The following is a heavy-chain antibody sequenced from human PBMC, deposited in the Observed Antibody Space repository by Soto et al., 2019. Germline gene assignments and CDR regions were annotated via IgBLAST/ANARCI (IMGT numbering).Heavy chain of an antibody. CDR2: IYPGDSDT. V-gene: IGHV5-51*01. J-gene: IGHJ3*01. Sequence: HGESLKISCSVSGYKFTNFWIGWVRQMPGKGLEWMGIIYPGDSDTRYSPSFQGQVTMSVDKSINTAYLQWRSLKASDTATYYRARPDSGAFDVWGQGTRVTVSS. CDR3: ARPDSGAFDV. CDR1: GYKFTNFW. D-gene: IGHD6-25*01.